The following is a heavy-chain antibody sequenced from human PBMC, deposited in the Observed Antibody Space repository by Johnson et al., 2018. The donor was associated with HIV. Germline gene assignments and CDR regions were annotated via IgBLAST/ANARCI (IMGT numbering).Heavy chain of an antibody. Sequence: QVQLVESGGGVVQPGRSLRLSCAASGFTFSSYAMHWVRQAPGKGLEWVAVISYDGSNKFYADSVKGRFPLSRDNSKNTLYLQMNSLRAEDTAVYYCAKDKPYGSGLLLGAFDIWGQGTMVTVSS. CDR1: GFTFSSYA. D-gene: IGHD3-10*01. V-gene: IGHV3-30-3*01. J-gene: IGHJ3*02. CDR2: ISYDGSNK. CDR3: AKDKPYGSGLLLGAFDI.